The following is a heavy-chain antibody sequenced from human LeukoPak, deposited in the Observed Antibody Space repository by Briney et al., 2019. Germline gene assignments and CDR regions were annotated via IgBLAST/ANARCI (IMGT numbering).Heavy chain of an antibody. J-gene: IGHJ4*02. Sequence: SETLSLTCTAAGYSISSGYYWGWLRQAPGKGLEWIGSINRSGSTYYNPSLKSRDTISVDTSKNQFSLKLSSVTAADTAVYYCARDKRGYFDYWGQGTLVTVSS. D-gene: IGHD3-10*01. CDR1: GYSISSGYY. CDR2: INRSGST. CDR3: ARDKRGYFDY. V-gene: IGHV4-38-2*02.